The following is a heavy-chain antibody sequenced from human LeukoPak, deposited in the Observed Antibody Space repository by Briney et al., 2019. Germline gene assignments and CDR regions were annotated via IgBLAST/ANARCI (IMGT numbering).Heavy chain of an antibody. Sequence: PGGSLRLSCAASGFTFSSYWMSWVRQAPGKGLEWVANLKQDGSENYYVDSVKGRFTVSRDNSKNSLYLQMNSLRAEDTAVYYCARAGGTYYGIAFDIWGQGTMVTVSS. V-gene: IGHV3-7*01. D-gene: IGHD1-26*01. CDR1: GFTFSSYW. CDR2: LKQDGSEN. CDR3: ARAGGTYYGIAFDI. J-gene: IGHJ3*02.